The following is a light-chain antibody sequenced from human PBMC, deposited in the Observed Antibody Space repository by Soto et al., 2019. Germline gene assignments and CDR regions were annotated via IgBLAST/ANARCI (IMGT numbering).Light chain of an antibody. Sequence: DIQMTQSPSSLSASVGDRVTITCRASQAISNYLAWYQQRPGKVPKLLIYAASTLQSGVPSRFSGSGSETDFTLTISSLQPEDVVTYYCQKYNSAPWTFGQGTKVEIK. CDR2: AAS. CDR1: QAISNY. CDR3: QKYNSAPWT. V-gene: IGKV1-27*01. J-gene: IGKJ1*01.